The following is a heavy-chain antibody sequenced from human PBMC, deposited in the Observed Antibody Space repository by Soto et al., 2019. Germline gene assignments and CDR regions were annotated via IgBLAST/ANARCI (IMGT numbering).Heavy chain of an antibody. Sequence: SVKVSCKASGGTFSSYAISWVRQAPGQGLEWMGGIIPIFGTANYAQKFQGRVTITADESTSTAYMELSSLRSEDTAVYYCARDIVVVVAATEDYYYGMDVWGQGTTVTVSS. V-gene: IGHV1-69*13. CDR1: GGTFSSYA. CDR3: ARDIVVVVAATEDYYYGMDV. CDR2: IIPIFGTA. D-gene: IGHD2-15*01. J-gene: IGHJ6*02.